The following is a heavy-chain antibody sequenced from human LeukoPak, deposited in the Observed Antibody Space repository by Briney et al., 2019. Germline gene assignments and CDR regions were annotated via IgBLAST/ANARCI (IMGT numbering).Heavy chain of an antibody. CDR1: GFTFSNAW. Sequence: PGGPLRLSCAASGFTFSNAWMSWVRQAPGKGLDWVGRIKSKTDGGTTDYAAPVKGRFTISRDDSKNTLYLQMNSLKTKDTAVYYCTTDMGVLLWFGELFSDYWGQGTLVTVSS. CDR2: IKSKTDGGTT. D-gene: IGHD3-10*01. J-gene: IGHJ4*02. V-gene: IGHV3-15*01. CDR3: TTDMGVLLWFGELFSDY.